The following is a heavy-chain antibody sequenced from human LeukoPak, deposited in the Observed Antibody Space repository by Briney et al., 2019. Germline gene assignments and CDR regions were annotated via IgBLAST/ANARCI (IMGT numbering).Heavy chain of an antibody. CDR3: ARDKQQWLVPLGWFDP. J-gene: IGHJ5*02. D-gene: IGHD6-19*01. CDR2: INPNSGGT. Sequence: GASVKVSCKASGYTFTGYYMHWVRQAPGQGLEWMGWINPNSGGTNYAQKFQGRVTMTRDTSISTAYMELSRLRSDDTAVYYCARDKQQWLVPLGWFDPWGQGTLVTVSS. V-gene: IGHV1-2*02. CDR1: GYTFTGYY.